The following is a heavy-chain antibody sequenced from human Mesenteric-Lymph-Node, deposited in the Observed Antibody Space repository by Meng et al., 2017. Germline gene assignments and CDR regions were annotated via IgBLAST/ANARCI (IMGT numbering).Heavy chain of an antibody. Sequence: QVQLRHGGTGLWKPSETLSLTCAVYGGSLSDYYWSWVRQPPGKGLEWIGEINHSGATNYSPSLKSRVIMSVDTSKNQFSLKVTSVTAADTALYFCARGRRFGDFFGLDYWGRGILVTVSS. CDR1: GGSLSDYY. J-gene: IGHJ4*02. CDR2: INHSGAT. CDR3: ARGRRFGDFFGLDY. D-gene: IGHD3-10*01. V-gene: IGHV4-34*01.